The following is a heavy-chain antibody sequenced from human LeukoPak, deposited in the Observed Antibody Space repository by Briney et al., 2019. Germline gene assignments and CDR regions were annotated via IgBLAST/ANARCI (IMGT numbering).Heavy chain of an antibody. J-gene: IGHJ4*02. V-gene: IGHV4-34*01. CDR3: ALSSSWYGDGLDY. CDR1: GGSFSDYY. CDR2: INHSGST. D-gene: IGHD6-13*01. Sequence: PSETLSLTCAVYGGSFSDYYWSWIRQPPGKGLEWIGEINHSGSTNYNPSLKSRVTISVDTSKNQFSLKLSSVTAADTAVYYCALSSSWYGDGLDYWGQGTLVTVSS.